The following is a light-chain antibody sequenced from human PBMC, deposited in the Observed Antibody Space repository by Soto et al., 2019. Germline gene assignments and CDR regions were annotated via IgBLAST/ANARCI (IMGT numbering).Light chain of an antibody. V-gene: IGKV3-20*01. CDR2: GAF. CDR3: HQYGSAPFT. CDR1: QGVSANS. Sequence: EIVLTQSPGTLSLSPGDRATLSCRASQGVSANSLAWYQHKAGQAPRLLIYGAFSRATGIPDRFSGNGSETDFTLTISRLEPEDFAVYFCHQYGSAPFTFGPGTKVDIK. J-gene: IGKJ3*01.